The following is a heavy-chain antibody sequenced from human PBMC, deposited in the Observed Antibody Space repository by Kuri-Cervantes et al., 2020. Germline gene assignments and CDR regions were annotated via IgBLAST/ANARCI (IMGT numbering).Heavy chain of an antibody. D-gene: IGHD1-14*01. Sequence: GESLKISCAASGFTFRNYGMHWVRQAPGKGLEWVAVNWNDGSDKHSAESVKGRFTVSRDTFKNTLYLQMNSLRAEDTAVYYCAKGSPLDYWGQGTLVTVSS. CDR2: NWNDGSDK. CDR1: GFTFRNYG. J-gene: IGHJ4*02. CDR3: AKGSPLDY. V-gene: IGHV3-33*06.